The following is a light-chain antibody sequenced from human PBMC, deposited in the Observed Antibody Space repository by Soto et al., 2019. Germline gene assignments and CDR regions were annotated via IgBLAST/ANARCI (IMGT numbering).Light chain of an antibody. J-gene: IGKJ1*01. CDR2: GAS. CDR3: QQYGSSRWT. CDR1: QSVSSSY. Sequence: EIVLTQSPGTLSLSPGERATLSCRASQSVSSSYLAWYQQKPGQAPRLLIYGASTRATGIPDRFSGSGSGTDFTLTISTLEPEDSAVYYCQQYGSSRWTFGQGTKV. V-gene: IGKV3-20*01.